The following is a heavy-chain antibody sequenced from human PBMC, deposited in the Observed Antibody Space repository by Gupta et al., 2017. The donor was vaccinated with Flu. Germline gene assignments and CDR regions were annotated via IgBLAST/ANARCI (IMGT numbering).Heavy chain of an antibody. D-gene: IGHD3-16*01. CDR3: TREGESATTHAFDI. CDR2: LNPSGGGT. CDR1: TTYD. J-gene: IGHJ3*02. V-gene: IGHV1-46*03. Sequence: TTYDIHGVRQAPGQGLEWMGILNPSGGGTSYAQKFQGRVTMTRDTSTSTVSLELSRLRYEDTAVYYCTREGESATTHAFDIWGQGTMVTVSS.